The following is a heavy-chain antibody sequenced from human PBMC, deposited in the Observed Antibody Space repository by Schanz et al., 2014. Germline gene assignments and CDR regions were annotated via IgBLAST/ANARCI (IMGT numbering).Heavy chain of an antibody. J-gene: IGHJ4*02. CDR1: GYTFTSYG. V-gene: IGHV1-18*01. Sequence: QVQLVQSGAEAKKPGASVKVSCKASGYTFTSYGINWVRQAPGQGLEWMGWISAYNGNTNYAQKLQGRVTMTTDTSASTAYMELRSLRSDDAAVYYCARGGYSSGWYDRDIAHCDYWGQGTLVTVSS. D-gene: IGHD6-19*01. CDR2: ISAYNGNT. CDR3: ARGGYSSGWYDRDIAHCDY.